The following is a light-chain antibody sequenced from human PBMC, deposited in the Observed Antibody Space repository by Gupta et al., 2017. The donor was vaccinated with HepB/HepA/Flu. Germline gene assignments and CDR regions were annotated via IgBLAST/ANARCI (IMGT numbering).Light chain of an antibody. Sequence: EIVLTQSPGTLSLSPGDRAILSCRASQTISYLGWYQQKPGQAPRLLMYGVSTRGTGIPDRFSGRGSGTDFTLTINRLEQEDFAVYYCHTHGSLPPWTFGQGTKVEIK. J-gene: IGKJ1*01. CDR1: QTISY. CDR3: HTHGSLPPWT. V-gene: IGKV3-20*01. CDR2: GVS.